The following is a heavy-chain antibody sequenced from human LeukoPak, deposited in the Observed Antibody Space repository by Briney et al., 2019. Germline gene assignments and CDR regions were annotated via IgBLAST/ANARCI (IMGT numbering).Heavy chain of an antibody. CDR2: ISGSGGST. J-gene: IGHJ3*02. CDR1: GFTVSSNY. D-gene: IGHD6-19*01. Sequence: GGSLSLSCAASGFTVSSNYMSWVRQAPGKGLEWVSAISGSGGSTYYADSVKGRFTISRDNSKNTLYLQMNSLRAEDTAVYYCAKGLAPTYSSGWYDGGDAFDIWGQGTMVTVSS. CDR3: AKGLAPTYSSGWYDGGDAFDI. V-gene: IGHV3-23*01.